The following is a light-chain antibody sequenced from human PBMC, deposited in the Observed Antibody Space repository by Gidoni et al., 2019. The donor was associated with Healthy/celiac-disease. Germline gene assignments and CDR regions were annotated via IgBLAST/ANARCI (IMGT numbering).Light chain of an antibody. V-gene: IGKV2-28*01. J-gene: IGKJ3*01. CDR3: MQALQTPFT. CDR1: QSLLHSTGYNY. Sequence: DIVMTQSPLSLPVTPGEPASISCRSSQSLLHSTGYNYLEWYLQKPGQSPQLLIYFGSNLASGVPDRFSGSGSGTDFTLKISRVEAEDVGVYYCMQALQTPFTFGPGTKVDIK. CDR2: FGS.